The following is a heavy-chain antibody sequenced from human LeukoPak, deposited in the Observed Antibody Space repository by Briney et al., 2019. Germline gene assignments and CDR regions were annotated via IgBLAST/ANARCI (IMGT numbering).Heavy chain of an antibody. D-gene: IGHD2-21*02. CDR2: VYDRGGT. CDR1: GDFISRYY. CDR3: ARASDSGDWHLGY. Sequence: SETLSLTCTVSGDFISRYYWSWIRQSPGKGLEWIGYVYDRGGTNYNPSLKSRAIISAGTSKNQFSLKVTSVTAADTAMYYCARASDSGDWHLGYWGQGTLVTVSS. J-gene: IGHJ4*02. V-gene: IGHV4-59*01.